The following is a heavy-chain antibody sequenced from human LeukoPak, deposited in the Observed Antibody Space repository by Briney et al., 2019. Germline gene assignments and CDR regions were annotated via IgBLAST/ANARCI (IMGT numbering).Heavy chain of an antibody. CDR3: ARDADYGDYYFDY. D-gene: IGHD4-17*01. Sequence: GGSLRLSCAASGFTFSSYSMNWVRQAPGKGLEWVSSISSSSSYIYYADSVKGRFTISRDNAKNSLYPQMNSLRAEDTAVYYCARDADYGDYYFDYWGQGTLVTVSS. V-gene: IGHV3-21*01. CDR2: ISSSSSYI. CDR1: GFTFSSYS. J-gene: IGHJ4*02.